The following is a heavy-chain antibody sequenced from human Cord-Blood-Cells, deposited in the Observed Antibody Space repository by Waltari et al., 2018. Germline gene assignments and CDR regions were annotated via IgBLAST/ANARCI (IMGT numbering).Heavy chain of an antibody. CDR2: IYYSGST. V-gene: IGHV4-39*01. D-gene: IGHD2-15*01. CDR3: ARADCSGGSCTREDAFDI. CDR1: Y. J-gene: IGHJ3*02. Sequence: YWGWIRQPPGKGLEWIGSIYYSGSTYYNPSLKSRVTISVDTSKNQFSLKLSSVTAADTAVYYCARADCSGGSCTREDAFDIWGQGTMVTVSS.